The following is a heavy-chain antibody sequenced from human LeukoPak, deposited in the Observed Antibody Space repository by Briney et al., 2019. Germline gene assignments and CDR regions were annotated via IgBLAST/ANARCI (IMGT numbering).Heavy chain of an antibody. Sequence: SQTLSLTCAVSGGSISSGGYYWSWIRQPPGKGLEWIGEINHSGSTNYNPSLKSRVTISVDTSKNQFSLKLSSVTAADTAVYYCAGRKWATAPRLDYWGQGTLVTVSS. V-gene: IGHV4-30-2*01. J-gene: IGHJ4*02. D-gene: IGHD1-1*01. CDR2: INHSGST. CDR1: GGSISSGGYY. CDR3: AGRKWATAPRLDY.